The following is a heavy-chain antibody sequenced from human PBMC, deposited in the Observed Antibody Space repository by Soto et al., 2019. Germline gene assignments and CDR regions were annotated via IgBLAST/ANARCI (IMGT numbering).Heavy chain of an antibody. CDR2: IIPMFGTT. V-gene: IGHV1-69*06. Sequence: QVQLVQSGAEVKKPGSSVKVSCKASRSTFTNYTISRVLQGPGQRLELMGGIIPMFGTTNHAHKFQGRVTLNANKSTNTGHMELSSRISEDTGVYFCSIGSGLRYFDSAFEYWGQGTLVPVYS. CDR3: SIGSGLRYFDSAFEY. J-gene: IGHJ4*02. CDR1: RSTFTNYT. D-gene: IGHD3-9*01.